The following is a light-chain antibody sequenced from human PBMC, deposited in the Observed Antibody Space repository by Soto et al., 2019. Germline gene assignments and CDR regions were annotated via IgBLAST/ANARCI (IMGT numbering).Light chain of an antibody. CDR2: GAS. J-gene: IGKJ4*01. CDR1: QSVSSTF. Sequence: EIVLTQSPGTLSLSPGERATLSCRASQSVSSTFLTWYQQKPGQAPRLLIYGASSRATGIPDRFSGSGSGTDFTLTISRLEPEDFAVYYCQQYDSSRLTFGGATKVEIK. CDR3: QQYDSSRLT. V-gene: IGKV3-20*01.